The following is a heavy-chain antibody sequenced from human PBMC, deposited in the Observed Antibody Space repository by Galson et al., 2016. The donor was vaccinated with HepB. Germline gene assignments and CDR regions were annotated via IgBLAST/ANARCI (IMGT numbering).Heavy chain of an antibody. D-gene: IGHD3-16*01. CDR1: GGSVRNSRYY. V-gene: IGHV4-61*01. J-gene: IGHJ3*02. Sequence: SETPSLTCTVFGGSVRNSRYYWGWFRRPPGKGLEWIASIHSSGTTNCNPSLKSRLIISLDTSNNQFSLKLSSVTAADTAVYYCAGARSNNMIAFDIWGQGTMVTVSS. CDR3: AGARSNNMIAFDI. CDR2: IHSSGTT.